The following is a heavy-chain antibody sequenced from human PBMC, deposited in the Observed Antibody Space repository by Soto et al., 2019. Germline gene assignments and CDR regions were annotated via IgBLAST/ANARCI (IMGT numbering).Heavy chain of an antibody. CDR1: GGSVTNSSYY. Sequence: SETLSLTCTVSGGSVTNSSYYWGWIRQSPGKGLEWIGSVYYRGRSYSKSSVKSRVTISVDTSKNRFSLKLSSVTAADTAVYYCARDNCGGDCYSGEGFDPWGQGTLVTVSS. CDR3: ARDNCGGDCYSGEGFDP. CDR2: VYYRGRS. V-gene: IGHV4-39*07. D-gene: IGHD2-21*02. J-gene: IGHJ5*02.